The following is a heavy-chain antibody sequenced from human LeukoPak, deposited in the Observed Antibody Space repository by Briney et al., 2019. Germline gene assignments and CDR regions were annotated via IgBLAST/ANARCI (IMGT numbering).Heavy chain of an antibody. CDR2: IYSGGST. J-gene: IGHJ4*02. Sequence: GGSLRLSCAASGFTVSSNYMSWVRQAPGKGLEWVSVIYSGGSTYYADSVKGRFTISRDNSKNTLYLQMNSLRAEDTAVYYCARDLVSGYSGYDHDYWGQGTLVTVSX. D-gene: IGHD5-12*01. V-gene: IGHV3-66*01. CDR3: ARDLVSGYSGYDHDY. CDR1: GFTVSSNY.